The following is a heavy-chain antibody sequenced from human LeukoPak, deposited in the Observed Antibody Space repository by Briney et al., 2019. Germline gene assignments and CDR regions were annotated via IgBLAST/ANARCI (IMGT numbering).Heavy chain of an antibody. J-gene: IGHJ6*02. CDR1: EFTFSNYA. V-gene: IGHV3-23*01. Sequence: GGSLRLSCAASEFTFSNYAMSWVRQAPGKGLEWVSVISDSGRSTYYADSVKGRFTISRDNSKNTVYLQVNSLRAEDTAVYYCAKDLTKGYYYYYGLDVWGQGTTVTVSS. D-gene: IGHD4-11*01. CDR2: ISDSGRST. CDR3: AKDLTKGYYYYYGLDV.